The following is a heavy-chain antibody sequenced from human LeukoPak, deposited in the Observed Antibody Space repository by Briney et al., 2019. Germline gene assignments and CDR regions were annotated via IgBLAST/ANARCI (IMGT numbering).Heavy chain of an antibody. V-gene: IGHV2-5*02. CDR3: AHKPAQKNYFDP. CDR1: GFSLSAPQVA. J-gene: IGHJ5*02. Sequence: SGPTLVNPTQTLTLTCTFSGFSLSAPQVAVGWIRQPPGKALEFLALTYWGDDKRFSSSLRSRLTITSDASKNQVVLTVANLDPVDTATYYCAHKPAQKNYFDPWSQGTLVTVSS. D-gene: IGHD1-7*01. CDR2: TYWGDDK.